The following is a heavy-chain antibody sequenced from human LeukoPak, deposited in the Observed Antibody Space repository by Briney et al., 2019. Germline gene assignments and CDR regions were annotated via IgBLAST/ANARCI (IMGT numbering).Heavy chain of an antibody. Sequence: SQTLSLTCTVSGGSISSGGYYWNWIRQYPGKGLEWIGYIYYSGSTYYNPSLKSRVTISVDTSKNQFSLKLSSVTAADTAVYYCARDRLKHGYSSSSWFDPWGQGTLVTVSS. CDR3: ARDRLKHGYSSSSWFDP. CDR2: IYYSGST. J-gene: IGHJ5*02. V-gene: IGHV4-31*03. CDR1: GGSISSGGYY. D-gene: IGHD6-13*01.